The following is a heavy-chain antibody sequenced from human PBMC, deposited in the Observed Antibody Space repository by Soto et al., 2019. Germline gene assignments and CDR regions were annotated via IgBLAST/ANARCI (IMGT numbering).Heavy chain of an antibody. D-gene: IGHD6-19*01. V-gene: IGHV3-48*01. CDR1: GFTFSSYN. CDR2: ISSSSSTI. CDR3: ARSSQWLVGGLDY. J-gene: IGHJ4*02. Sequence: EVQLVESGGGLVQPGGSLRLSCAASGFTFSSYNMNWVRQAPGKGLEWVSYISSSSSTIYYADSVKGRFTISIDNAKNSLYLQMNSLRAEDTAVYYCARSSQWLVGGLDYWGQGTLVTVSS.